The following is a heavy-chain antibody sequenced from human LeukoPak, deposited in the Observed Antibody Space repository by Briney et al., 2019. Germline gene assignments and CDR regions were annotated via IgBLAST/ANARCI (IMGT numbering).Heavy chain of an antibody. CDR2: INPNSGGT. V-gene: IGHV1-2*02. Sequence: ASVTVSCKASGYTFTGYYMHWVRQAPGQGLEWMGWINPNSGGTNYAQKFQGRVTMTRDTSISTAYMELSRLRSDDTAVYYCAIVTAVARTFWFDPWGQGTLVTVSS. D-gene: IGHD6-19*01. J-gene: IGHJ5*02. CDR1: GYTFTGYY. CDR3: AIVTAVARTFWFDP.